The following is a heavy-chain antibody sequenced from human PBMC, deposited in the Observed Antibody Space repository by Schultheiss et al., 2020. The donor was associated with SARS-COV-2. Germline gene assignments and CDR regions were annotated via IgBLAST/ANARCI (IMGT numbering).Heavy chain of an antibody. V-gene: IGHV3-30*01. Sequence: GGSLRLSCAASGFTFSSYAMHWVRQAPGKGLEWVAVISYDGSNKYYADSVKGRFTISRDNSKNTLYLQMNSLRAEDTAVYYCATGRGYYDSSGYLTLDYWGQGTLVTVSS. J-gene: IGHJ4*02. CDR3: ATGRGYYDSSGYLTLDY. CDR1: GFTFSSYA. D-gene: IGHD3-22*01. CDR2: ISYDGSNK.